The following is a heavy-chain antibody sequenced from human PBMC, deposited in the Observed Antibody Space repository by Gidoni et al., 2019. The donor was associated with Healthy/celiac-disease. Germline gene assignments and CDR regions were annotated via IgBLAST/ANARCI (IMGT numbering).Heavy chain of an antibody. CDR2: IIPNCGTA. CDR1: GGTFSSYA. Sequence: VKVSCKASGGTFSSYAISWVRQAPGQGLEWMGGIIPNCGTANYEQKFQGRVRITADESTSTAYMELSSLRSEDTAVYYCARWELLGDYYYYGMDVWGQGTTVTVSS. CDR3: ARWELLGDYYYYGMDV. D-gene: IGHD1-26*01. V-gene: IGHV1-69*01. J-gene: IGHJ6*02.